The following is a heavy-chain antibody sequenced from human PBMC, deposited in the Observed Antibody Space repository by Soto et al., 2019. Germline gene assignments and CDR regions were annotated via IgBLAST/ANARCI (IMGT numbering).Heavy chain of an antibody. Sequence: ASVKVSCKASGGTFSSYAISWVRQAPGQGLEWMGGIIPIFGTANYAQKFQGRVTITADESTSTAYMELSSLRSEDTAVYYCASPIRFLEWSQSPDYYYYYGMYVWGQGTTVTVSS. CDR1: GGTFSSYA. J-gene: IGHJ6*02. V-gene: IGHV1-69*13. D-gene: IGHD3-3*01. CDR2: IIPIFGTA. CDR3: ASPIRFLEWSQSPDYYYYYGMYV.